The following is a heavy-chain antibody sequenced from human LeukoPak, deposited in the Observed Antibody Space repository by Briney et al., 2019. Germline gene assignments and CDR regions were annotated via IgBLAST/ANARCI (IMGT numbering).Heavy chain of an antibody. Sequence: GGSLRLSCAASGFTFSYYSMNWVRQAPGKGLEWVSYISSSSSTIYYADSVKGRFTISRDNAKNSLYLQMNSLRAEDTAVYYCASRNQYCGGDCFWAFDIWGQGTMVTVSS. CDR3: ASRNQYCGGDCFWAFDI. V-gene: IGHV3-48*04. CDR1: GFTFSYYS. D-gene: IGHD2-21*02. J-gene: IGHJ3*02. CDR2: ISSSSSTI.